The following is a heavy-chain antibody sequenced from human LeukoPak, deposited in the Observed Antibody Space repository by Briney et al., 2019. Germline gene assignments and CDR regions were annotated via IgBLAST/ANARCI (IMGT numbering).Heavy chain of an antibody. CDR1: GFTVSSNY. D-gene: IGHD6-13*01. J-gene: IGHJ4*02. CDR2: IYSGGST. V-gene: IGHV3-66*01. CDR3: ARGNGGAAAVHGDY. Sequence: GGSLRLSCAASGFTVSSNYMSWVRQAPGKGLEWVSVIYSGGSTYYADSVKGRLTISRDNSKNTLYLQMNSLRAEDTAVYYCARGNGGAAAVHGDYWGQGTLVTVSS.